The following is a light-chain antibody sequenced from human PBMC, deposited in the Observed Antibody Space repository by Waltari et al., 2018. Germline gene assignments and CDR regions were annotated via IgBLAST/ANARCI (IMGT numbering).Light chain of an antibody. Sequence: NFILTQPHSVSESPGKTITISCTRSSGSIASNYVQWYRQRPGRAPTTLINEDNQRAAGVPYRCYGAIDYSSNSAFLTSSTLKTEDEADYYGQSYDRSTVIFGGGTKLTVL. CDR1: SGSIASNY. J-gene: IGLJ2*01. CDR3: QSYDRSTVI. CDR2: EDN. V-gene: IGLV6-57*03.